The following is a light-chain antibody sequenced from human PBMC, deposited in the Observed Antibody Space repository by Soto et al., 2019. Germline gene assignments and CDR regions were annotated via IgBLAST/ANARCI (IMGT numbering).Light chain of an antibody. CDR1: QSISTY. J-gene: IGKJ2*01. V-gene: IGKV1-39*01. CDR2: ATS. Sequence: DIQMTQSPSSLSASVGDRVTITCRASQSISTYLNWYQQKPGKAPKVLIYATSSLHSGVPSRFSGSGSETEFTLTISSLQPEDFAVYYCQQYGSSVYTFGQGTKLEIK. CDR3: QQYGSSVYT.